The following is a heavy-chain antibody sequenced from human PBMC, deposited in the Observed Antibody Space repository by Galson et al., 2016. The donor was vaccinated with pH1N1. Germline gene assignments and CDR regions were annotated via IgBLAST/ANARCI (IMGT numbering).Heavy chain of an antibody. V-gene: IGHV1-3*04. Sequence: SVKVSCKASGYTFIDYPMHWVRRAPGQGLEWMGWIHTGTGDTRHSPKFQGRVTLTRNTSATTTYLELRGLGFQDTAVFYCATNAFDYWGQGTLVTVSP. J-gene: IGHJ4*02. CDR2: IHTGTGDT. CDR1: GYTFIDYP. CDR3: ATNAFDY.